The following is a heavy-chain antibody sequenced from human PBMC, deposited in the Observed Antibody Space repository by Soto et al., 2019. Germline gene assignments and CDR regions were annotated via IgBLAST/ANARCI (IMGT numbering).Heavy chain of an antibody. J-gene: IGHJ4*02. CDR3: AREGRVSGARILYPNRPTDY. CDR1: GYTFTSYG. CDR2: ISAYNGNT. V-gene: IGHV1-18*01. Sequence: ASVKVSCKAAGYTFTSYGISWGRQAPGQGLEWMGWISAYNGNTNYAQKLQGRVTMTTDTSTSTAYMELRSLRSDDTAVYYCAREGRVSGARILYPNRPTDYWGQGTLVTVSS. D-gene: IGHD2-8*01.